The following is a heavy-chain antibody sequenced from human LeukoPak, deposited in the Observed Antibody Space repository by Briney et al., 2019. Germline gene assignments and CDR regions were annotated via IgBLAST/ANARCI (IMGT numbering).Heavy chain of an antibody. V-gene: IGHV3-33*01. CDR1: GFTFSRYG. CDR3: ARGTPHYYGSGSYYIRRFDP. J-gene: IGHJ5*02. Sequence: GGSLRLSCVASGFTFSRYGMHWVRQAPGKGLEWVAIIWYDGSNKYYADSVKGRFTISRDTSKNTLYMQMDSLRAEDTAVYYCARGTPHYYGSGSYYIRRFDPWGQGTLVTVSS. CDR2: IWYDGSNK. D-gene: IGHD3-10*01.